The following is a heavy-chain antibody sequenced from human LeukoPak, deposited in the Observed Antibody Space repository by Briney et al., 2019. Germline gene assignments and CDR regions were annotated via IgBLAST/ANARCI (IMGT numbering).Heavy chain of an antibody. J-gene: IGHJ4*02. CDR1: GGSISSGSYN. CDR3: ARDPRSTSTSYYFDY. CDR2: IYTSGST. V-gene: IGHV4-61*02. D-gene: IGHD2-2*01. Sequence: PSETLSLTCTVSGGSISSGSYNWSWIRQPAGKGLEWIGRIYTSGSTNYNPSLKSRVTISVDTSKNQFSLKLSSVTAADTAVFYCARDPRSTSTSYYFDYWGQGTLVTVSS.